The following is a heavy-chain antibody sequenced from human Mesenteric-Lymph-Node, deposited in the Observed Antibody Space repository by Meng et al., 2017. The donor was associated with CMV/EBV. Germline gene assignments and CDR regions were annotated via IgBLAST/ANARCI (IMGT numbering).Heavy chain of an antibody. CDR3: AREGDSSSWYGVYYYYYYGMDV. J-gene: IGHJ6*02. CDR1: EFTFDAYA. CDR2: INSDVSST. D-gene: IGHD6-13*01. V-gene: IGHV3-74*01. Sequence: GGSLRLSCAASEFTFDAYAMHWVRQAPGKGLVWVSCINSDVSSTSYADSVKGRFTISRNNAKNTLYLQMSSLRAEDTAVYYCAREGDSSSWYGVYYYYYYGMDVWGQGTTVTVSS.